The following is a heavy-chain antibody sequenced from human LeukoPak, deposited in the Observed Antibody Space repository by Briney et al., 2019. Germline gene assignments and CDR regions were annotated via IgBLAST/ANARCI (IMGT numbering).Heavy chain of an antibody. D-gene: IGHD6-13*01. CDR2: ISSSGSTI. CDR3: ARVAAAGKGFDY. J-gene: IGHJ4*02. V-gene: IGHV3-48*03. CDR1: GFTFRSYE. Sequence: GGSLRLSCAASGFTFRSYEMNWVRQAPGKGLEWVSYISSSGSTIYYADSVKGRFTISRDSAKNSLYLQMNSLRAEDTAVYYCARVAAAGKGFDYWGQGTLVTVSS.